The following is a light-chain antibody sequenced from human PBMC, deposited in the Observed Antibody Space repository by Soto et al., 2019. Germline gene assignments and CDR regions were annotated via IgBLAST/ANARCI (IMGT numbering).Light chain of an antibody. Sequence: CVLTKPASGSRAAREGVPITKKGSSSNIGNNAVNWYQQLPGKAPKLLIYYDDLLPSGVSDRFSGSKSGTSASLAISGLQSEDEAHYYCAAWDDSLNGVVFGGGTKVTVL. CDR1: SSNIGNNA. J-gene: IGLJ2*01. CDR3: AAWDDSLNGVV. V-gene: IGLV1-36*01. CDR2: YDD.